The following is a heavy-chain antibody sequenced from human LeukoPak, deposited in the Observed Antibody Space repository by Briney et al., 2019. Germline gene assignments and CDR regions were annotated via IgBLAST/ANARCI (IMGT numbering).Heavy chain of an antibody. CDR1: RYTFIDYY. J-gene: IGHJ3*02. D-gene: IGHD3-3*01. CDR3: ARRRWTYYDFWSGSEDDAFDI. V-gene: IGHV1-2*02. Sequence: ASVKVSCKASRYTFIDYYIHWVRQAPGQGLEWMGWINPNSGGTSYAQKFQGRVTMTRDMSTSTVYMELSSLRSEDTAVYYCARRRWTYYDFWSGSEDDAFDIWGQGTMVTVSS. CDR2: INPNSGGT.